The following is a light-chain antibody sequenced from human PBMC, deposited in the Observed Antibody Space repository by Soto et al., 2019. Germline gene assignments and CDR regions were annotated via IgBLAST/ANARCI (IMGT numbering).Light chain of an antibody. CDR3: QQYDDSPLT. CDR1: QSVSSIY. J-gene: IGKJ4*01. CDR2: GAS. V-gene: IGKV3-20*01. Sequence: EIVMTQSPDTLSVSPGERATLSCSASQSVSSIYLAWYQQKPGQAPRLLIYGASNRATGVPDRFSGGGSATDFTLTISRLEPEDFAVYYCQQYDDSPLTFGGGTKVDIK.